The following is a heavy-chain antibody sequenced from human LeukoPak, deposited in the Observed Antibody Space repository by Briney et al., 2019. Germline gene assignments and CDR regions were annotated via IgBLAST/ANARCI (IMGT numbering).Heavy chain of an antibody. J-gene: IGHJ5*02. D-gene: IGHD6-19*01. CDR1: GSTFSSYS. Sequence: PGGSLRLSCAASGSTFSSYSMNWVRQAPGKGLEWVSSISSSSSYIYYADSVKGRFTISRDNAKNSLYLQMNSLRAEDTAVYYCASPGNRYSSGYNWFDPWGQGTLVTVSS. CDR3: ASPGNRYSSGYNWFDP. V-gene: IGHV3-21*01. CDR2: ISSSSSYI.